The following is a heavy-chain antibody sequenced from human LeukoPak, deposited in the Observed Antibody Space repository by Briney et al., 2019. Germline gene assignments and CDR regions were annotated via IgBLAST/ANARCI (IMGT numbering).Heavy chain of an antibody. V-gene: IGHV1-69*13. CDR1: GGTFSRFT. J-gene: IGHJ4*02. Sequence: SVKVSCKASGGTFSRFTISWVRQAPGQGFEWMGGITPIFGTANFAQRFQGRVSITADGSTSTAFMELSSLRSEDTAVYYCAREWGLESSGYYYAYWGQGTLVTVSS. D-gene: IGHD3-22*01. CDR3: AREWGLESSGYYYAY. CDR2: ITPIFGTA.